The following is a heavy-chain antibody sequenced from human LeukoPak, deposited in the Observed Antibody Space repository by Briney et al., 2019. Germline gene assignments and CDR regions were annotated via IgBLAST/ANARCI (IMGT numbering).Heavy chain of an antibody. J-gene: IGHJ3*02. Sequence: SETLSLTCTVSGGSISSYYWSWIRQPPGKGLEWIGYIYYSGSTNYNPSLKSRVTISVDTSKNQFSLKLSSVTAADTAVYYCAREITGTTDAFDIWGQGTMVTVSS. CDR3: AREITGTTDAFDI. V-gene: IGHV4-59*01. CDR1: GGSISSYY. D-gene: IGHD1-20*01. CDR2: IYYSGST.